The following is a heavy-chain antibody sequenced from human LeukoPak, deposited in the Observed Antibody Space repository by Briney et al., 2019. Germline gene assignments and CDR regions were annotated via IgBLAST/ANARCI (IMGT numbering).Heavy chain of an antibody. D-gene: IGHD1-26*01. J-gene: IGHJ4*02. V-gene: IGHV3-73*01. CDR1: GFIFSGST. CDR3: SRRNSVTYSGADY. Sequence: GGSLRLSCAASGFIFSGSTMHWVRQASGKGLEWVGRVSSNANSYATAYAASVKGRFTISRDDSKNTAYLQMNSLRTEDTAVYYCSRRNSVTYSGADYWGQGTLVTVSS. CDR2: VSSNANSYAT.